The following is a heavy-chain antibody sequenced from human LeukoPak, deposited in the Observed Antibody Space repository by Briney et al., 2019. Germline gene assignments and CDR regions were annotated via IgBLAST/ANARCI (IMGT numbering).Heavy chain of an antibody. CDR1: GFTFDDYA. D-gene: IGHD3-10*01. CDR2: IYSGGST. CDR3: AKDFFYGSGLRGVSDY. Sequence: PGGSLRLSCAASGFTFDDYAMHWVRQAPGKGLEWVSVIYSGGSTYYADSVKGRFTISRDNSKNTLYLQMNSLRAEDTAVYYCAKDFFYGSGLRGVSDYWGQGTLVTVSS. J-gene: IGHJ4*02. V-gene: IGHV3-NL1*01.